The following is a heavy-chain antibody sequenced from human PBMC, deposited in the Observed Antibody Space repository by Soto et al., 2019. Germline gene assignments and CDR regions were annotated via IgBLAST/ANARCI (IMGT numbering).Heavy chain of an antibody. Sequence: GGSLRLSCAASGFTFSSYWMSWVRQAPGKGLEWVANIKQDGSEKYYVDSVKGRFTISRDNAKNSLYLQMNSLRAEDTAVYYCARDGGNDNQDYYYYGMDVWDQGTTVTVSS. CDR1: GFTFSSYW. CDR3: ARDGGNDNQDYYYYGMDV. CDR2: IKQDGSEK. J-gene: IGHJ6*02. D-gene: IGHD2-15*01. V-gene: IGHV3-7*01.